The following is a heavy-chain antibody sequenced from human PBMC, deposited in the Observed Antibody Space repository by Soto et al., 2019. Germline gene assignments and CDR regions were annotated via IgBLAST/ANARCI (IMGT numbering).Heavy chain of an antibody. Sequence: GGSLRLSCAASGFTFSSYGMHWVRQAPGKGLEWVAVIWYDGSNKYYADSVKGRFTISRDNSKNTLYLQMNSLRAEDTAVYYCARVGGIPSKHAFDIWGQGTMVTVSS. D-gene: IGHD3-16*01. CDR1: GFTFSSYG. CDR2: IWYDGSNK. J-gene: IGHJ3*02. CDR3: ARVGGIPSKHAFDI. V-gene: IGHV3-33*01.